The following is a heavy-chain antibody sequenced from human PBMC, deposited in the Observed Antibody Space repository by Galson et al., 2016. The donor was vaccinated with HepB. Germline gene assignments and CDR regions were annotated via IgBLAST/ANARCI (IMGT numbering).Heavy chain of an antibody. V-gene: IGHV3-30*04. CDR2: ISFDGSDQ. CDR1: GFVFNIYA. Sequence: SLRLSCAASGFVFNIYAIHWVRQAPGKGLEWVAVISFDGSDQYHTDSVQGRSTISRDNSKNAVYLQMNSLRAEDTAVYYCARRGFSSNWRTTFFDLWGQGTLVTVSS. D-gene: IGHD6-13*01. J-gene: IGHJ4*02. CDR3: ARRGFSSNWRTTFFDL.